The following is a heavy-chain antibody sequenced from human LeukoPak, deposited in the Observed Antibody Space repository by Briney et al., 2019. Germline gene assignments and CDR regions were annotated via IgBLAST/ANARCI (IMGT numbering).Heavy chain of an antibody. CDR3: AREVTASCSSTSCYLNWFDP. J-gene: IGHJ5*02. V-gene: IGHV4-34*01. D-gene: IGHD2-2*01. CDR1: GVSFSGYY. Sequence: SETLSLTCAVYGVSFSGYYWSWIRQPPGKGLEWIGEINHSGSTNYNPSLKSRVTISVDTSKNQFSLKLSSVTAADTAVYYCAREVTASCSSTSCYLNWFDPWGQGTLVTVSS. CDR2: INHSGST.